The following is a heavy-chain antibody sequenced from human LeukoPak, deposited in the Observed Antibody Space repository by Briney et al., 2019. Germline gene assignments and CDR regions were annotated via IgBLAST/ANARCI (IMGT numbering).Heavy chain of an antibody. CDR1: GFTVSRPY. CDR3: ARDPSGTGTGFDI. D-gene: IGHD3/OR15-3a*01. Sequence: GGSLSLSCAAFGFTVSRPYFRWVRQAPGKGLEWVSVIYEGGDIYYADSVRGRFAISRDSSKNTVYLQMNGLRAEDTAVYYCARDPSGTGTGFDIWGQGTMVTVSS. CDR2: IYEGGDI. J-gene: IGHJ3*02. V-gene: IGHV3-66*01.